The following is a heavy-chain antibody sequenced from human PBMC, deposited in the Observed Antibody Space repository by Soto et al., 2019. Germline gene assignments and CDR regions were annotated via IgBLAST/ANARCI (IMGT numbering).Heavy chain of an antibody. V-gene: IGHV3-23*01. J-gene: IGHJ2*01. Sequence: EVQLLESGGGLVQPGGSLRLSCAASGFTFSSYAMSWVRQAPGKGLEWVSAISGSGGSTYYADSVKGRFTISRDNSKNTLYLQMNSLRAEDTAVYYCAKDLSQGEHPPGGWYFDLWGRGTLVTVSS. CDR3: AKDLSQGEHPPGGWYFDL. D-gene: IGHD2-21*01. CDR2: ISGSGGST. CDR1: GFTFSSYA.